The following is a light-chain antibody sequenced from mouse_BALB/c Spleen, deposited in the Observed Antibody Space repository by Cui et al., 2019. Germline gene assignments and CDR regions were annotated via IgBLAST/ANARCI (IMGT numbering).Light chain of an antibody. Sequence: DIFLTQSPAILSVSPGERVSFSCRASQSIGTSIHWYQQRTNGSPRLLIKYASESISGIPSRFSGSGSGTDFTLSINSVESEDIADYYCQQSNSWPTTFGSGTKLEIK. CDR1: QSIGTS. CDR3: QQSNSWPTT. J-gene: IGKJ4*01. CDR2: YAS. V-gene: IGKV5-48*01.